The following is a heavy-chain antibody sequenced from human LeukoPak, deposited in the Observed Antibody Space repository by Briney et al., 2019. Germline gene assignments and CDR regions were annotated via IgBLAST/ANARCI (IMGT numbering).Heavy chain of an antibody. CDR2: VSASGRAT. V-gene: IGHV3-23*01. Sequence: GGYLRLSCAASGFSFSSYVMSWVRQAPGKGLEWVSTVSASGRATYYADSVKGRFTVSRDNSKNTVFLQMSSLRAEDTAVYYCAKTGTEEGYGIYFDHWGQGTLVTVSS. CDR1: GFSFSSYV. J-gene: IGHJ4*02. D-gene: IGHD5-24*01. CDR3: AKTGTEEGYGIYFDH.